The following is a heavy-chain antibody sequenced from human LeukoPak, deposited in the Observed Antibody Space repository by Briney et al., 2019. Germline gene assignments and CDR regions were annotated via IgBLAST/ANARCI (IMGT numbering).Heavy chain of an antibody. V-gene: IGHV3-23*01. CDR2: ITGSGDST. CDR3: AKGRGYSGYDFFDY. J-gene: IGHJ4*02. CDR1: GFTFSSYA. Sequence: GGSLRLSCAGSGFTFSSYAMSWVRQAPGKGLEWVSAITGSGDSTYYRDSVKGRFTISRDNSKNTLYLQMNSLRAEDTALYYCAKGRGYSGYDFFDYWGQGTPAPGSS. D-gene: IGHD5-12*01.